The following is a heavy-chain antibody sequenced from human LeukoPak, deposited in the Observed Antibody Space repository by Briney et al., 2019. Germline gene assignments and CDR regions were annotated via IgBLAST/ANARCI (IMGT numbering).Heavy chain of an antibody. J-gene: IGHJ6*02. CDR2: INREGIDK. CDR1: GFVFSSHW. CDR3: ARDGVPGGRDV. D-gene: IGHD3-16*01. V-gene: IGHV3-7*01. Sequence: GGSLRLSCAASGFVFSSHWMNWVRQAAGKGLEGVANINREGIDKHYVDSVKGRFTIPRDNAKSSMYLQMNRLRVEDPAVYYCARDGVPGGRDVWGQGTTVTVS.